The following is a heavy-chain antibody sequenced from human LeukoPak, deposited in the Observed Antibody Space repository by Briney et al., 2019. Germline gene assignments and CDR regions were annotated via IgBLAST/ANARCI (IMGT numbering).Heavy chain of an antibody. CDR2: IKPDGDEG. D-gene: IGHD6-19*01. CDR3: ARAAVASPGDV. Sequence: GGSLRLSCAASGFTFSSYWMSWVRQAPGKGLGWVANIKPDGDEGYYADSLKGRFTISRDNAENSLYLQMNSLRDDDTAVYYCARAAVASPGDVWGQGTTVTVSS. J-gene: IGHJ6*02. V-gene: IGHV3-7*04. CDR1: GFTFSSYW.